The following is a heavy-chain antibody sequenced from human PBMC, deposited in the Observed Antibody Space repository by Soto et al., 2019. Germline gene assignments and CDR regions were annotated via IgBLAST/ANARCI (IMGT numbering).Heavy chain of an antibody. CDR1: GFTFSSYA. CDR3: AKETYYYGSGSYYPNYYYYGMDV. V-gene: IGHV3-23*01. CDR2: ISGSGGST. Sequence: GGSLRLSCAASGFTFSSYAMSWVRQAPGKGLEWVSAISGSGGSTYYADSVKGRFTISRDNSKNTLYLQMNSLRAEDTAVYYCAKETYYYGSGSYYPNYYYYGMDVWGQGTTVTVSS. D-gene: IGHD3-10*01. J-gene: IGHJ6*02.